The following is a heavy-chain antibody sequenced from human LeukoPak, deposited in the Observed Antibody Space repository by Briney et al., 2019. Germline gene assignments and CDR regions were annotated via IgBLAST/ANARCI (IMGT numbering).Heavy chain of an antibody. Sequence: GGSLRLSCAVSGFTFRNAGMNWVRQAPGKGLEWVAIIWYDGSNEYYGDSVKGRFTISRDNSKNTLYLQMNSLRAEDTAVYYCAKGGYYWGQGTLVTVSS. J-gene: IGHJ4*02. CDR2: IWYDGSNE. CDR1: GFTFRNAG. D-gene: IGHD6-25*01. CDR3: AKGGYY. V-gene: IGHV3-30*02.